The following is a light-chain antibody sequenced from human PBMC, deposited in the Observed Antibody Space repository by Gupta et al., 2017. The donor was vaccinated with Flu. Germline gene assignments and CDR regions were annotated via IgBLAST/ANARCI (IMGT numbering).Light chain of an antibody. CDR1: QSLVHSNGNTY. CDR3: LQVPQGPT. V-gene: IGKV2-30*02. Sequence: DVVMTQSPLSLPVTPGQPASISCRSSQSLVHSNGNTYLTWFQQRPGKSPRRLSYRVANRDSGVPDIFSGSGSGTEGTLKISRVEAEDVGVYYCLQVPQGPTFGQGTKVEIK. CDR2: RVA. J-gene: IGKJ1*01.